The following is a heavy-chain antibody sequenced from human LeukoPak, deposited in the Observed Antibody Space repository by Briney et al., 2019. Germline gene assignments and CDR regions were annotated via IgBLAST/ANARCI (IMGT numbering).Heavy chain of an antibody. Sequence: SQTLSLTCTVSGASISSGGYYWSWLRQHPGKGLEWIVNIYDSGSTYYNPCLESRFTVSVDTTKNLFSLMLSSVTAAATAVSYCTRGYGEGDSQCDYWGRGTLVTVSS. CDR3: TRGYGEGDSQCDY. J-gene: IGHJ4*02. CDR1: GASISSGGYY. V-gene: IGHV4-31*03. D-gene: IGHD5-18*01. CDR2: IYDSGST.